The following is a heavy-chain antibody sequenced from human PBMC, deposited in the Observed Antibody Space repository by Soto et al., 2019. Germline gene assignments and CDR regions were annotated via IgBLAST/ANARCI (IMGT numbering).Heavy chain of an antibody. V-gene: IGHV4-59*12. CDR2: IYNSGNT. Sequence: QVQLQESGPGLVKPSETLSLTCTVSGGSISSYYWTWIRQPPGKGLEWIGYIYNSGNTNYNPSLKRRVTISVDTSKNQLSLKLSSVTAADTAGYYCARGSRFHDYWGQGTLVTVSS. CDR3: ARGSRFHDY. CDR1: GGSISSYY. J-gene: IGHJ4*02.